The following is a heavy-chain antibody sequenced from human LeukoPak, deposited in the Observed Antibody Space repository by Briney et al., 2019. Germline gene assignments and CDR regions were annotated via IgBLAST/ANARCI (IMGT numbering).Heavy chain of an antibody. CDR1: GFTFSSYG. J-gene: IGHJ5*02. CDR3: AKDFEDFNYYDSRGP. V-gene: IGHV3-33*06. CDR2: IWYDGSNK. Sequence: PGGSLRLSCAASGFTFSSYGMRWVRQAPGKGLEWVAVIWYDGSNKYYADSVKGRFTISRDNSKNTLYLQMNSLRAEDTAVYYCAKDFEDFNYYDSRGPWGQGTLVTVSS. D-gene: IGHD3-22*01.